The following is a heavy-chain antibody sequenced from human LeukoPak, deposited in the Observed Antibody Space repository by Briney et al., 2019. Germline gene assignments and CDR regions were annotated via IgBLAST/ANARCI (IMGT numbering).Heavy chain of an antibody. CDR1: GYSFILYG. V-gene: IGHV1-18*01. J-gene: IGHJ4*02. Sequence: ASVKVSCKTSGYSFILYGISWVRQAPGQGPEWMGWISTSTGDTKYTQKFQGRVTMTRDTSISTAYMELSRLRSDDTAVYYCARVFSLDEYYYDSSGEFDYWGQGTLVTVSS. CDR3: ARVFSLDEYYYDSSGEFDY. D-gene: IGHD3-22*01. CDR2: ISTSTGDT.